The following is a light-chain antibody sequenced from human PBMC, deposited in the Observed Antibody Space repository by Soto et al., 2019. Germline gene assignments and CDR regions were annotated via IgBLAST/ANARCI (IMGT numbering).Light chain of an antibody. CDR1: SGHSSYA. Sequence: QLVLTQSPSASPSLGASVKLTCTLSSGHSSYAIAWHQQQPEKGPRYLMNVNSDGSHTKGDGIPDRFSGSSSGAERYLTISSLQSEDEADYYCQTWGTGMVFGGGTKLTVL. CDR3: QTWGTGMV. CDR2: VNSDGSH. J-gene: IGLJ3*02. V-gene: IGLV4-69*01.